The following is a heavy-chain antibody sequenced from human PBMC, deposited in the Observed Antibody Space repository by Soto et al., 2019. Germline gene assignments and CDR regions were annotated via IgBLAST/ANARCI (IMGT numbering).Heavy chain of an antibody. Sequence: GESLKISCKGSGYSFTSYWIGWVRQMPGKGLEWMGIIYPGDSDTRYSPSFQGQVTISADKSISTAYLQWSSLKASDTAMYYCARLVGSTSPKATDYGMDVWGQGTTVTVSS. J-gene: IGHJ6*02. CDR3: ARLVGSTSPKATDYGMDV. CDR2: IYPGDSDT. CDR1: GYSFTSYW. V-gene: IGHV5-51*01. D-gene: IGHD2-2*01.